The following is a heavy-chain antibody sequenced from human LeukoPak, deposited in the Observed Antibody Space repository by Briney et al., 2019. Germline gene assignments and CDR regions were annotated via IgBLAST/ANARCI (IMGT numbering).Heavy chain of an antibody. CDR3: ARGGNGYSGTDAFDI. J-gene: IGHJ3*02. V-gene: IGHV3-21*01. CDR2: ISSSSSYI. CDR1: GFTFSSYS. D-gene: IGHD5-24*01. Sequence: GGSLRLSCAASGFTFSSYSMNWVRQAPGKGLEWVSSISSSSSYIYYADSVKGRFTISRDNAKNSLYLQMNSLKAEDTAVYYCARGGNGYSGTDAFDIWGQGTMVTVSS.